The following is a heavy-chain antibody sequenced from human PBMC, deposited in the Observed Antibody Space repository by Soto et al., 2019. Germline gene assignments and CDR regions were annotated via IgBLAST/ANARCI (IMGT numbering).Heavy chain of an antibody. Sequence: GASVKVSCKASGYTFTTYYMHWVRQAPGQGLEWMGIINPSGGSTRYAQKFQGRVTMTRDTSTSTVYMELSSLKSEDTAVYYCARGLIYDSSGYYFDYWGQGTLVTVS. V-gene: IGHV1-46*01. CDR3: ARGLIYDSSGYYFDY. CDR2: INPSGGST. J-gene: IGHJ4*02. D-gene: IGHD3-22*01. CDR1: GYTFTTYY.